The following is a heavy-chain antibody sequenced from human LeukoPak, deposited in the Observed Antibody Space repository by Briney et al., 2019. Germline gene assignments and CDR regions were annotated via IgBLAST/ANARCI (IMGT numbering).Heavy chain of an antibody. CDR3: AKGPVVPFDI. CDR1: GFTFSNYA. D-gene: IGHD2-15*01. CDR2: ISGSGGST. J-gene: IGHJ3*02. V-gene: IGHV3-23*01. Sequence: GGSLRLSCAASGFTFSNYAMNWVRQAPGKGLEWVSGISGSGGSTYYADSVKGRFTISRDNSKKTLYLQMNSLRAEDTAVYYCAKGPVVPFDIWGQGTMVTVSS.